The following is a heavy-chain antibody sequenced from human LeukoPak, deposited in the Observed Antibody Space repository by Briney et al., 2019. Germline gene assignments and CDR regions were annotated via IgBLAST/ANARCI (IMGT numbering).Heavy chain of an antibody. CDR1: GFTFSSYA. D-gene: IGHD2-2*01. J-gene: IGHJ4*02. CDR3: ARDPYCSSTSCFLDY. CDR2: ISYDGSNK. V-gene: IGHV3-30-3*01. Sequence: PGRSLRLSCAASGFTFSSYAMHWVRQAPGKGLEWVAVISYDGSNKYYADSVKGRFTISRDNSKNTLYPQMNSLRAEDTAVYYCARDPYCSSTSCFLDYWGQGTLVTVSS.